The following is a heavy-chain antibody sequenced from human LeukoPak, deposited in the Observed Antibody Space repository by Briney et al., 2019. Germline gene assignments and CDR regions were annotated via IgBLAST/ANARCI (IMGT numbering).Heavy chain of an antibody. CDR2: IIPIFTTA. Sequence: SVKVSCKSSGGTFTDYGISWVRHAPGQGLDWMGRIIPIFTTANYAQKFQGRVTITTDTSTNTAYMELTSLRSEDTAVYYCASDGGFEYYFDDWGQGTLLTVSS. D-gene: IGHD2/OR15-2a*01. CDR3: ASDGGFEYYFDD. J-gene: IGHJ4*02. CDR1: GGTFTDYG. V-gene: IGHV1-69*05.